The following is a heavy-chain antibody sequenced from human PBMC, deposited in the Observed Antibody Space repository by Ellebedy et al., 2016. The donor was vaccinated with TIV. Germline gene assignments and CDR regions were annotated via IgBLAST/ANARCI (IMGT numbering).Heavy chain of an antibody. CDR3: ARDQRGYSGGFDS. D-gene: IGHD5-12*01. CDR2: IYSSGKT. V-gene: IGHV3-66*01. CDR1: GLTVNTDY. Sequence: PGGSLRLSCAASGLTVNTDYINWVRQAPGKGLEWISVIYSSGKTFYAESVKGRFTISRDNSKNTVFLQMKSLRVEDTAVYYCARDQRGYSGGFDSWGQGTLVTVSS. J-gene: IGHJ5*01.